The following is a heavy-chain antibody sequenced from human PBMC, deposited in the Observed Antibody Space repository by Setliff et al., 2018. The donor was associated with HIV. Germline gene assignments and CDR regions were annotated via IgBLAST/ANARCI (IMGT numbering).Heavy chain of an antibody. CDR3: ASLAGDH. Sequence: GESLKISCKGSGYKFSNYWIGWVRQTPGKGLEWMGMIYPGDSDARYRPSFEGRVTMSADKSSSSAYLEWSGLTASDTAMYYCASLAGDHWGQGTLVTVSS. D-gene: IGHD3-3*02. V-gene: IGHV5-51*01. J-gene: IGHJ4*02. CDR2: IYPGDSDA. CDR1: GYKFSNYW.